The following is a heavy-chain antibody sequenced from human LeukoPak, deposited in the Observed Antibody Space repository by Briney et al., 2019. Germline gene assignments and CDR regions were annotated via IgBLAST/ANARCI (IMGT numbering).Heavy chain of an antibody. V-gene: IGHV1-2*02. CDR1: GYTFTRYY. Sequence: ASVKVSCKASGYTFTRYYMHWVRQAPGQGLEWMGWINPNSGGTNYAQKFQGRVTMTEDTSTDTAYMELSSLRFEDTAVYYCARAKYNSGWYGAFDIWGQGTMVTVSS. CDR3: ARAKYNSGWYGAFDI. J-gene: IGHJ3*02. CDR2: INPNSGGT. D-gene: IGHD6-19*01.